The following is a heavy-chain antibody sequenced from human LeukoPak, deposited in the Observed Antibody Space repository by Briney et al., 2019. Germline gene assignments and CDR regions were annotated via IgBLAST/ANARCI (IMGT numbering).Heavy chain of an antibody. CDR2: LISSGAVT. CDR3: ARLGSWGDSSGDDY. V-gene: IGHV3-23*01. Sequence: GGSLRLSCAASGFPFSNYAMSWVRQAPGKGLGWVSSLISSGAVTYYADSVKGRFTISRDNSKNTLYLQMNSLRAEDTAVYYCARLGSWGDSSGDDYWGQGTLVTVSS. D-gene: IGHD3-22*01. J-gene: IGHJ4*02. CDR1: GFPFSNYA.